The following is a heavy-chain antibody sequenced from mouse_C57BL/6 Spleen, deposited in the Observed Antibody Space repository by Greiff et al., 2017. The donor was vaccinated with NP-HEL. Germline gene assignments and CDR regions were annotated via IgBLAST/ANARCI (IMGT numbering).Heavy chain of an antibody. D-gene: IGHD1-1*01. CDR2: IHPSDSDT. V-gene: IGHV1-74*01. Sequence: QVQLQQPGAELVKPGASVKVSCKASGYTFTSYWMHWVKQRPGQGLEWIGRIHPSDSDTNYNQKFKGKATLTVDKYSSTAYMPLSSLTSEDSAVDYCAIYYGSSFLDYWGQGTTLTVSS. CDR1: GYTFTSYW. J-gene: IGHJ2*01. CDR3: AIYYGSSFLDY.